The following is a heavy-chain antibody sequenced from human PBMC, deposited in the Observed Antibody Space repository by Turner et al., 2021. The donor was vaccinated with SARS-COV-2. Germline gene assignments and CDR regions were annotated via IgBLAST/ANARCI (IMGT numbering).Heavy chain of an antibody. CDR1: GGSIRSYF. CDR2: SYYSGST. D-gene: IGHD5-12*01. J-gene: IGHJ3*02. Sequence: QVQLQESGPGLVKPSETLSLTCTVSGGSIRSYFWSWIRQPPGKGLEWLGYSYYSGSTNYNPSLKSRVTISVDTSKNQFSLKLSSVTAADTAVYFCARHQWLRGAFDIWGQGTMVTVSS. CDR3: ARHQWLRGAFDI. V-gene: IGHV4-59*08.